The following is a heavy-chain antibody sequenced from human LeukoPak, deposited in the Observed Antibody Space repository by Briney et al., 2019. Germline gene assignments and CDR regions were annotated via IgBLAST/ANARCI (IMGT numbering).Heavy chain of an antibody. D-gene: IGHD6-13*01. V-gene: IGHV3-30-3*01. J-gene: IGHJ4*02. Sequence: PGGSLRLSCAASGFTFSSYAMHWVRQAPGKGLEWVAVISYDGSNKYYADSVKGRFTISRDNSKNTLYLQMNSLRAEDTAVYYCATIAAAGQNFDYWGQGTLVTVSS. CDR2: ISYDGSNK. CDR3: ATIAAAGQNFDY. CDR1: GFTFSSYA.